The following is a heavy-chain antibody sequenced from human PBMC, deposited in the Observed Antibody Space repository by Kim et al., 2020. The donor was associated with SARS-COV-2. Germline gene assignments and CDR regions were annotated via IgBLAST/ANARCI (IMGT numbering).Heavy chain of an antibody. CDR1: GFTFSSYA. Sequence: GGSLRLSCVASGFTFSSYAMSWVRQAPGKGLEWVSAISGSGGSTYYADSVKGRFTISRDNSKNTLYLQMNSLRAEDTAVYYCANGGGDDILTGYYNSAPYYYYYYGMDVWGQGTTVTVSS. J-gene: IGHJ6*02. CDR3: ANGGGDDILTGYYNSAPYYYYYYGMDV. V-gene: IGHV3-23*01. D-gene: IGHD3-9*01. CDR2: ISGSGGST.